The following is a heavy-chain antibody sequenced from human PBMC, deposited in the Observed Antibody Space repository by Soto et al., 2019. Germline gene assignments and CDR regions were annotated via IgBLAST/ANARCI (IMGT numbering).Heavy chain of an antibody. D-gene: IGHD2-2*03. Sequence: PGESLKISCKGSGYSFTSYWIGWVRQMPGKGLEWMGIIYPGDSDTRYSPSFQGQVTISADKSISTAYLQWSSLKASDTAMYYCARAGMDIVVVPADYGMDVWGQGTTVTSP. CDR3: ARAGMDIVVVPADYGMDV. CDR1: GYSFTSYW. CDR2: IYPGDSDT. J-gene: IGHJ6*02. V-gene: IGHV5-51*01.